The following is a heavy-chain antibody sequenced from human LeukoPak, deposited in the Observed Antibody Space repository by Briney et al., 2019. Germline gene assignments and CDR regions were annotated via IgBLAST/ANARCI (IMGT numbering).Heavy chain of an antibody. V-gene: IGHV3-53*01. CDR1: GFSVSSTY. CDR2: LYSNGII. D-gene: IGHD3-10*01. J-gene: IGHJ4*02. CDR3: ARGKLYSYETASYYGPFDC. Sequence: GGSLRLSCAASGFSVSSTYLTWVRQAPGKELEWLSVLYSNGIISYADSVKGRFTISRDSSENAVYLQMDNLRPEDTALYFCARGKLYSYETASYYGPFDCWGQGTLVTVSS.